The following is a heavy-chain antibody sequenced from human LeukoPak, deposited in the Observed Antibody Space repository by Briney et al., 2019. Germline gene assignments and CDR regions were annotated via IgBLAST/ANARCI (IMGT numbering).Heavy chain of an antibody. V-gene: IGHV4-34*01. CDR1: GGSFSGYY. CDR2: INHSGST. Sequence: SETLSLTCAVYGGSFSGYYWSWIRQPPGKGLEWIGEINHSGSTNYNPSLKSRVTISVDTSKNQFSLKLSSVTAADTAVYYCARGRRIPPLSTVRSVYYYYYYMDVWGKGTTVTVSS. J-gene: IGHJ6*03. D-gene: IGHD1-14*01. CDR3: ARGRRIPPLSTVRSVYYYYYYMDV.